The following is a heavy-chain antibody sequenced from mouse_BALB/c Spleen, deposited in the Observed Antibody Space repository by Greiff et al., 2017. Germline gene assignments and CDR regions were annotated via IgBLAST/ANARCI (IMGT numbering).Heavy chain of an antibody. CDR1: GFTFSSYA. D-gene: IGHD2-4*01. J-gene: IGHJ4*01. Sequence: EVHLVESGGGLVKPGGSLKLSCAASGFTFSSYAMSWVCQSPEKRLEWVAEISSGGSYTYYPDTVTGRFTISRDNAKNTLYLEMSSLRSEDTAMYYCARAHYDYLYAMDYWGQGTSVTVSS. V-gene: IGHV5-9-4*01. CDR3: ARAHYDYLYAMDY. CDR2: ISSGGSYT.